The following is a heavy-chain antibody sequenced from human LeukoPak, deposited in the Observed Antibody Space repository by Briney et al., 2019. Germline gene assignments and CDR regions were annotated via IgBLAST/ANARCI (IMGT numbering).Heavy chain of an antibody. J-gene: IGHJ5*02. CDR2: ISAYNGNT. Sequence: ASVKVSCKASGYTFTSYGISWVRQAPGQGLEWMGWISAYNGNTNYAQKLQGRVTMTTDTSTSTAYMELRSLRSDDTAVYYCARDRRLAYCGGDCHFNWFDPWGQGTLVTVSS. CDR1: GYTFTSYG. D-gene: IGHD2-21*02. V-gene: IGHV1-18*01. CDR3: ARDRRLAYCGGDCHFNWFDP.